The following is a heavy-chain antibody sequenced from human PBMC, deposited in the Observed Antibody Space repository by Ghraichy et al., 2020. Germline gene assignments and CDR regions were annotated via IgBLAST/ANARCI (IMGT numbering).Heavy chain of an antibody. CDR3: ARGYYYDSRGYYADY. D-gene: IGHD3-22*01. CDR1: GFTFRTFW. V-gene: IGHV3-7*04. J-gene: IGHJ4*02. Sequence: GGSLRLSCAASGFTFRTFWMSWVRQTPGKGLEWVANIKQDGSEKYYVDSVEDRFTVSRDNAKTSLYLQMNSLRAEDTAVYFCARGYYYDSRGYYADYWGQGALVTVSS. CDR2: IKQDGSEK.